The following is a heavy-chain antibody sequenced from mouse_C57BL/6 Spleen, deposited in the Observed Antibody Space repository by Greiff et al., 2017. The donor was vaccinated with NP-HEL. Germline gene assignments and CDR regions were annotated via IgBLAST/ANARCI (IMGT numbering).Heavy chain of an antibody. D-gene: IGHD1-1*01. CDR2: IHPNSGST. J-gene: IGHJ4*01. CDR1: GYTFTSYW. CDR3: AYYGSSLPAMDY. Sequence: QVQLQQPGAELVKPGASVKLSCKASGYTFTSYWMHWVKQRPGQGLEWIGMIHPNSGSTNYNEKFKSKATLTVDKSSSTAYMQLSSLTSEDSAVYYCAYYGSSLPAMDYWGQGTSVTVSS. V-gene: IGHV1-64*01.